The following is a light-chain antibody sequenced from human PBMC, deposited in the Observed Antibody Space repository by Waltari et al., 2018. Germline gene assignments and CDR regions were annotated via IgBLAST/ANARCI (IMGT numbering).Light chain of an antibody. CDR1: SSDSGGYEY. V-gene: IGLV2-14*03. CDR3: SSFTSSTTGI. CDR2: DVN. J-gene: IGLJ2*01. Sequence: SALTQPDSVSGSPGQSITISCRGISSDSGGYEYVSWYQQHPGKAPKVIIYDVNNLPSAVSNRFSGFKSGSSASLTIAGLQAEDEADYYCSSFTSSTTGIFGGGTKVTVL.